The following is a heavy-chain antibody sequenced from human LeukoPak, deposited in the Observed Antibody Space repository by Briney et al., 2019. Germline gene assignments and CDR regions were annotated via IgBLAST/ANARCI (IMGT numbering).Heavy chain of an antibody. D-gene: IGHD5-12*01. J-gene: IGHJ4*02. Sequence: ASVKVSCKASGYTFTSYGISWVRQAPGQGLEWMGWISAYNGNTNYAQKLQGRVTMTTDTSTSTAYMELRSLRSDDTAVYYCARESGYDYGGYYFDYWGQGTLVTVSS. CDR3: ARESGYDYGGYYFDY. CDR2: ISAYNGNT. CDR1: GYTFTSYG. V-gene: IGHV1-18*01.